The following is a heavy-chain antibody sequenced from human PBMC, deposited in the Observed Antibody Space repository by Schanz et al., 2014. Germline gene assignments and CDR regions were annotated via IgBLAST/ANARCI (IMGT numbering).Heavy chain of an antibody. V-gene: IGHV3-21*01. D-gene: IGHD5-12*01. J-gene: IGHJ4*02. CDR1: GFTFSSYS. CDR3: ARDFHGYGPHLDY. Sequence: VQLLESGGGLAQPGGSLRLSCAASGFTFSSYSLNWVRQAPGKGLEWVSSISSRSSHIYYADSVKGRFTVSRDNSKNTLYLQLNSLRAEDTAVYYCARDFHGYGPHLDYWGQGSLVTVSS. CDR2: ISSRSSHI.